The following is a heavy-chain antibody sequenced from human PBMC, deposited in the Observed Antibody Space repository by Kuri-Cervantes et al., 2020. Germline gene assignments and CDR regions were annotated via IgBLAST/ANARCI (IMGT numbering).Heavy chain of an antibody. CDR1: GYTFTSYG. J-gene: IGHJ5*02. CDR3: ARGPRRVWTGVWFDP. Sequence: ASVKVSCKASGYTFTSYGISWVRQAPGQGLEWMGWISAYNGNTTYAQKLQGRVTMTRNTSISTAYMELSSLRSEDTAVYYCARGPRRVWTGVWFDPWGQGTLVTVSS. D-gene: IGHD3-10*01. V-gene: IGHV1-18*01. CDR2: ISAYNGNT.